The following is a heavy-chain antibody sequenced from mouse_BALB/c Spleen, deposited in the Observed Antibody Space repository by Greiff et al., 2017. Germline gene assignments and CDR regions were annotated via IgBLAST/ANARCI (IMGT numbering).Heavy chain of an antibody. Sequence: VKLMESGPGLVAPSQSLSITCTVSGFSLTSYGVHWVRQPPGKGLEWLGVIWAGGSTNYNSALMSRLSISKDNSKSQVFLKMNSLQTDETAMYYCALRGMDDWGQGTSVTVSS. J-gene: IGHJ4*01. V-gene: IGHV2-9*02. CDR1: GFSLTSYG. CDR2: IWAGGST. CDR3: ALRGMDD. D-gene: IGHD2-12*01.